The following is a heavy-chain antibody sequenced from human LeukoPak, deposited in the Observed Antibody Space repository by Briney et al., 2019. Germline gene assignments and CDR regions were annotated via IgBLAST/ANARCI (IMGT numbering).Heavy chain of an antibody. Sequence: ASVKVSCKASGGTFSSYAISWVRQAPGQGLEWMGGIIPIFGTANYAQKFQGRVTITADESTSTAYMELSSLRSEDTAVYYCARTYYDILTDPYYYYYMDVWGKGTTVTISS. CDR2: IIPIFGTA. CDR1: GGTFSSYA. D-gene: IGHD3-9*01. CDR3: ARTYYDILTDPYYYYYMDV. V-gene: IGHV1-69*13. J-gene: IGHJ6*03.